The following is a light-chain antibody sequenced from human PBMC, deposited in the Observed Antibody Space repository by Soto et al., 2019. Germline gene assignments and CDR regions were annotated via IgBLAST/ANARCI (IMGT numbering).Light chain of an antibody. CDR1: QSVSSN. CDR2: TAS. CDR3: HQYNNWPPYT. V-gene: IGKV3-15*01. Sequence: EIVMTQSPATLAVSPGERGTLSCRASQSVSSNLAWFQQKPGQAPRLLIYTASTRTTGIPARFSGSGSGTEFTLTISSLQSEDFAVYYCHQYNNWPPYTFGQGTKLEI. J-gene: IGKJ2*01.